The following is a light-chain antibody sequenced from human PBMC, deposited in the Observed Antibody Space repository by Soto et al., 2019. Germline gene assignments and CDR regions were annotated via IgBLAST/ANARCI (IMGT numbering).Light chain of an antibody. V-gene: IGLV1-40*01. CDR3: QSYDLSMSGNVV. Sequence: QSVLTQPPSVSGAPGQTVTISCTGSSSNIGANYDLHWYQQLPGTAPKLLIYGDTNPPSVVPDRFSGSKSGSSASLAIAVLQAEDEGDYYCQSYDLSMSGNVVFGGGTKLTVL. CDR2: GDT. CDR1: SSNIGANYD. J-gene: IGLJ2*01.